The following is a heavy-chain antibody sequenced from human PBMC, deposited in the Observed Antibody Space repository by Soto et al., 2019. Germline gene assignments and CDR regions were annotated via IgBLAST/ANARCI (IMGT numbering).Heavy chain of an antibody. V-gene: IGHV3-53*05. CDR1: GFTVSRNY. CDR3: AHSLAASNYGDYEPINSFDY. D-gene: IGHD4-17*01. J-gene: IGHJ4*02. CDR2: FYTGGGT. Sequence: GGSLRLSCAASGFTVSRNYMSWVRQAPGKGLEWVSIFYTGGGTDYTGSVKGRFTITKDTSKNQVVLTMTNMDPVDTATYYCAHSLAASNYGDYEPINSFDYWGQGTLVTV.